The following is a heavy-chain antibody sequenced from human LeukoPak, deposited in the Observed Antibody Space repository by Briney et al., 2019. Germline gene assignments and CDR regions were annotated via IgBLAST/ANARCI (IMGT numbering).Heavy chain of an antibody. Sequence: SETLSLTCTVSGGSISSFYWSWFYWSWIRQPPGKGLEWIGYIYFSGSTNYNPSLKSRVTISVDTSKNQFSLKLSSVTAADSAVYYCARGVVAAPQTFDYWGQGTLVTVSS. CDR2: IYFSGST. CDR3: ARGVVAAPQTFDY. CDR1: GGSISS. V-gene: IGHV4-61*08. D-gene: IGHD2-15*01. J-gene: IGHJ4*02.